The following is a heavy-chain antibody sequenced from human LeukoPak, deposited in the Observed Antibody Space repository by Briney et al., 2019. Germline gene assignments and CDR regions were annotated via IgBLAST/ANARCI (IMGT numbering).Heavy chain of an antibody. CDR1: GFTFDDYG. V-gene: IGHV3-20*04. Sequence: GGSLRLSCAASGFTFDDYGMSWVRQAPGKGLEWFSGINWNGGSTGYADSVKGRFTISRDNAKNSLYLQMNSLRAEDTALYYCARRFPDYYDSSGIDYWGQGTLVTVSS. CDR2: INWNGGST. CDR3: ARRFPDYYDSSGIDY. D-gene: IGHD3-22*01. J-gene: IGHJ4*02.